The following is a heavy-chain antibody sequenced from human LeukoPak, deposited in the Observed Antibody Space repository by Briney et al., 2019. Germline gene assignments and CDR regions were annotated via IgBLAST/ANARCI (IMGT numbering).Heavy chain of an antibody. CDR3: ARDLLRGYSGYDYGWFDP. CDR2: IYTSGST. CDR1: GGSISSYY. J-gene: IGHJ5*02. V-gene: IGHV4-4*07. Sequence: PSETLSLTCTVSGGSISSYYWSWIRQPAGKGLEWIGRIYTSGSTNYNPSPKSRVTISVDKSKNQFSLKLSSVTAADTAVYYCARDLLRGYSGYDYGWFDPWGQGTLVTVSS. D-gene: IGHD5-12*01.